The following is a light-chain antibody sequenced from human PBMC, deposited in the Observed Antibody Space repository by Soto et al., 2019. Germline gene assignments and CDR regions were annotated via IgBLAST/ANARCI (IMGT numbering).Light chain of an antibody. CDR1: SRDVGGYNY. Sequence: QSALTQPASVSGAPGQSITISCTGTSRDVGGYNYVSWYQQHSGKAPKLMIYDVSNRPSGVSNRFSGSKSGNTASLTISGLQADDEADYYCSSYTSSSTYVFGTGTKLTAL. CDR3: SSYTSSSTYV. J-gene: IGLJ1*01. CDR2: DVS. V-gene: IGLV2-14*01.